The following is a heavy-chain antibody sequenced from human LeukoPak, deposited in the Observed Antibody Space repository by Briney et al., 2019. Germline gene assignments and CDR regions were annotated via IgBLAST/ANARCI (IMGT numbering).Heavy chain of an antibody. CDR1: GGSISSYY. CDR3: ARRYEGGDYFDY. J-gene: IGHJ4*02. Sequence: SETLSLTCTVSGGSISSYYWSWIRQPPGKGLEWIGYIYYSGSTNYNPSLKSRVTISVDTSKNQFSLKLSSVTAADTAVYYCARRYEGGDYFDYWGQGTLVTVSS. D-gene: IGHD5-12*01. CDR2: IYYSGST. V-gene: IGHV4-59*08.